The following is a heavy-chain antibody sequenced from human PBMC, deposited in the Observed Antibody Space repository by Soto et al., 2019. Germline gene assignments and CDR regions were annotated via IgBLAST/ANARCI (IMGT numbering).Heavy chain of an antibody. CDR1: GFTFSSYA. D-gene: IGHD2-2*01. CDR2: ISGSGGST. V-gene: IGHV3-23*01. CDR3: AKRYCRSTTCLSLDFYYYMDV. J-gene: IGHJ6*03. Sequence: VQLLESGGGLVQPGGSLRLSCAASGFTFSSYAMSWVRQAPGKGLEWVSGISGSGGSTYYADSVKGRFTISRDNSKNTVYLQMNSLRAEDTAVYYCAKRYCRSTTCLSLDFYYYMDVWGKGTTVTVSS.